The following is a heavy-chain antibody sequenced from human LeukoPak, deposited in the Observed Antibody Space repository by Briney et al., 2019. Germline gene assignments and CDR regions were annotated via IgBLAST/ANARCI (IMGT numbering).Heavy chain of an antibody. V-gene: IGHV3-48*03. Sequence: GGSLRLSCAASGFTFSSYEMNWVRQAPGEGLEWVSYISTSGSTVNYADSVKGRFTISRDNAKNSLYLQMNSLRVDDTAVYYCVKDYSTIAAAANPLFDYWGQGALVTVSS. CDR2: ISTSGSTV. CDR1: GFTFSSYE. D-gene: IGHD6-13*01. J-gene: IGHJ4*02. CDR3: VKDYSTIAAAANPLFDY.